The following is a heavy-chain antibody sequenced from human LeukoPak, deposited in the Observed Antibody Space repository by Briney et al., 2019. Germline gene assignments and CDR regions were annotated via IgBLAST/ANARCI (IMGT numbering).Heavy chain of an antibody. CDR2: IYYSGST. CDR3: ARYHQRLPSFDY. V-gene: IGHV4-59*01. J-gene: IGHJ4*02. Sequence: PSETLSLTCTVSGGSISSYYWSWIRQPPGKGLEWIGYIYYSGSTNYNPSLKSRVTISVNTSKNQFSLKLSSVTAADTAVYYCARYHQRLPSFDYWGQGTLVTVSS. CDR1: GGSISSYY. D-gene: IGHD2-2*01.